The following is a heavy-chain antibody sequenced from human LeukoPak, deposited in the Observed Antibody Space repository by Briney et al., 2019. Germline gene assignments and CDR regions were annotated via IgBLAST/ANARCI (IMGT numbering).Heavy chain of an antibody. CDR2: IYYSGST. D-gene: IGHD5-18*01. CDR1: GGSISSGGYY. V-gene: IGHV4-31*03. CDR3: ARDPSSYTAMAHLYYFDY. Sequence: SETLSLTCTVSGGSISSGGYYWSWIRQHPGKGLEWIGYIYYSGSTYYNPSLKSRVTISVDTSKNQFSLKLSSVTAADTAVYYCARDPSSYTAMAHLYYFDYWGQGTLVTVSS. J-gene: IGHJ4*02.